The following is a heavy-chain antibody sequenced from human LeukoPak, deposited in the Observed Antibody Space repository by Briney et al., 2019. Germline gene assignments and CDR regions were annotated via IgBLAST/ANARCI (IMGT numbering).Heavy chain of an antibody. CDR2: MSNNGGST. D-gene: IGHD3-10*01. V-gene: IGHV3-64D*09. J-gene: IGHJ6*02. CDR1: GFMFSTYG. Sequence: GGSLRLSCSASGFMFSTYGMHWVRQAPGKGLEFVSAMSNNGGSTSYADSVKGRFIISRDNSKNTLYLQMSSLRAEDTAVYYCVKSYGSSHYYYYGLDVWGQGTTVTVSS. CDR3: VKSYGSSHYYYYGLDV.